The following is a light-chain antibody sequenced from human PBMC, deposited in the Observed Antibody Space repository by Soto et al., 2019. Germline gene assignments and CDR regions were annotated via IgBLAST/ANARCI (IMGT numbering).Light chain of an antibody. CDR2: GAS. CDR1: QNINNW. CDR3: QRYDGY. J-gene: IGKJ2*01. V-gene: IGKV1-5*01. Sequence: DTQMTQSPSTLSASVGDTVTITCRARQNINNWLAWYQQKPEKVPKLLIYGASTLEDGVPSRFSGCRSGTEFTLTINSLQPDDFATYYCQRYDGYFGQGTKVDIK.